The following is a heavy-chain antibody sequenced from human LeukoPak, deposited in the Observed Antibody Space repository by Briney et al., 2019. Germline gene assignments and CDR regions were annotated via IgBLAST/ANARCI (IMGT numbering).Heavy chain of an antibody. V-gene: IGHV4-59*02. J-gene: IGHJ5*02. Sequence: PSETLSLICSVSGDSVTTHGWSWVRQPPGKGLEWIGYAYYRWPNMKNDNPSLTSRLTISLDTSTNQFSLKLSSVTAADTAVYYCASTAMYHRGINWFDPWGQGTLVTVSS. CDR2: AYYRWPN. D-gene: IGHD2-2*01. CDR1: GDSVTTHG. CDR3: ASTAMYHRGINWFDP.